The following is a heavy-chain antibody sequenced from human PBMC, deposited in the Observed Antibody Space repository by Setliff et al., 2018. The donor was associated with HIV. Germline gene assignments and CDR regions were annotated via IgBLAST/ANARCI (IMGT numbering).Heavy chain of an antibody. CDR1: GYTFTSYH. D-gene: IGHD2-15*01. CDR2: INPNSGDT. J-gene: IGHJ5*02. Sequence: ASVKVSCKTSGYTFTSYHLHWLRQAPGQGLEWMGWINPNSGDTRYAQRFQGRVTMTRDTSTNTAYMELNSLTSGDTAVYYCARDLVVVAPYYCFDPWGQGTLVTVSS. V-gene: IGHV1-2*02. CDR3: ARDLVVVAPYYCFDP.